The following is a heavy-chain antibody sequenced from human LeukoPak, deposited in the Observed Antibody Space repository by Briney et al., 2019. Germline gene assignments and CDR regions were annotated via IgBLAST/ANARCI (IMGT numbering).Heavy chain of an antibody. D-gene: IGHD5-24*01. CDR3: ARAGVEMATINY. CDR1: GGTFSSYA. Sequence: GASVKVSCKASGGTFSSYAISWVRQAPGQGLEWMGGIIPIFGTANYAQKFQGRVTITTDESTSTAYMELSSLRSEDTAVYYCARAGVEMATINYWGQGTLVTVSS. CDR2: IIPIFGTA. V-gene: IGHV1-69*05. J-gene: IGHJ4*02.